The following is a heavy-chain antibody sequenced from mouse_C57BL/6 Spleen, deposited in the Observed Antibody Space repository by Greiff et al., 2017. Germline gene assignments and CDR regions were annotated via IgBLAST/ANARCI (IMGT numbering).Heavy chain of an antibody. D-gene: IGHD2-4*01. CDR2: IDPSDSET. J-gene: IGHJ4*01. CDR1: GYTFTSYW. V-gene: IGHV1-52*01. CDR3: ARGDYDEGHYYAMDY. Sequence: QVQLQQPGAELVRPGSSVKLSCKASGYTFTSYWMHWVKQRPIQGLEWIGNIDPSDSETHYNQKFKDKATLTVDKSSSTAYMQLSSLTSEDSAVYYCARGDYDEGHYYAMDYWGQGTSVTVSS.